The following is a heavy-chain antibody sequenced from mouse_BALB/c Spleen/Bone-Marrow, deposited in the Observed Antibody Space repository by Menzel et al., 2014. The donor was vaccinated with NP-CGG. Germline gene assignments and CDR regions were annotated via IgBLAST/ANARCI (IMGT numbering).Heavy chain of an antibody. D-gene: IGHD4-1*01. CDR1: GYAFTSYN. J-gene: IGHJ3*01. V-gene: IGHV1S135*01. Sequence: VHVKQSGPELVKPGASVKVSCKASGYAFTSYNMYWVKQSHGKSLGWIGYIDPYNGGTSYNQKFKGKATLTVDKSSSTAYMHLNSLTSEDSAVYYCARIGIGNIGGAYWGQGTLVTVSA. CDR3: ARIGIGNIGGAY. CDR2: IDPYNGGT.